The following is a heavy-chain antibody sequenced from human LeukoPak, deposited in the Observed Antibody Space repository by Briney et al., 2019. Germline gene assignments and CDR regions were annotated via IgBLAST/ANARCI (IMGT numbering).Heavy chain of an antibody. CDR2: INPDSGGT. CDR3: AREGSGWYGNFDY. CDR1: GYAFTDLY. V-gene: IGHV1-2*02. Sequence: ASVKVSCKASGYAFTDLYIHWVRQAPGQGLEWMGWINPDSGGTNYAQKFQGRVTMTRDTSISTAYMEVSRLRSDDTAVYYCAREGSGWYGNFDYWGQGTLVTVSS. J-gene: IGHJ4*02. D-gene: IGHD6-19*01.